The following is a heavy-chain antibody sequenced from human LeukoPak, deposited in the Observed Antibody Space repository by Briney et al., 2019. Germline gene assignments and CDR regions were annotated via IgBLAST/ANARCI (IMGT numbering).Heavy chain of an antibody. V-gene: IGHV4-59*01. J-gene: IGHJ4*02. CDR2: IYYSGST. D-gene: IGHD2-15*01. CDR3: ARDYCSGGSCYWDY. Sequence: PSETLSLTCTVSGGSISSYYWSWIRQPPGKGLEWIGYIYYSGSTNYNPSLKSRVTISVDTSKNQFSLMLSSVTAADTAVYYCARDYCSGGSCYWDYWGQGTLVTVSS. CDR1: GGSISSYY.